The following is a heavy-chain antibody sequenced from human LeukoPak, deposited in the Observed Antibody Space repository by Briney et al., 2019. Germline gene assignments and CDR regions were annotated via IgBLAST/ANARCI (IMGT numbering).Heavy chain of an antibody. Sequence: SETLSLTCTVSGGSISSGSYYWSWIRQPAGKGLEWIGRIYISGSTNYNPSLTSRVTISVDTSKNQFSLKLSSVTAADTAVYYWARLRPGYNSYMAVWGEGTTVT. CDR2: IYISGST. CDR1: GGSISSGSYY. D-gene: IGHD2-2*02. CDR3: ARLRPGYNSYMAV. V-gene: IGHV4-61*02. J-gene: IGHJ6*03.